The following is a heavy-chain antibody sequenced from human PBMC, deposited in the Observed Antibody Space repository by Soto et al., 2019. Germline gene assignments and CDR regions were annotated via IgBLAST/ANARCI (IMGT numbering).Heavy chain of an antibody. J-gene: IGHJ4*02. V-gene: IGHV1-18*01. Sequence: GASVKVSCKASGYTFTSYGISWVRQAPGQGLEWMGWINPYNGNTNYAQKLQGRVTMTTDTSTNTAYMELRSLRSEDTAVYYCARVASSYYYGSGSYYNYFDYWGQGTLVTVSS. CDR1: GYTFTSYG. CDR3: ARVASSYYYGSGSYYNYFDY. D-gene: IGHD3-10*01. CDR2: INPYNGNT.